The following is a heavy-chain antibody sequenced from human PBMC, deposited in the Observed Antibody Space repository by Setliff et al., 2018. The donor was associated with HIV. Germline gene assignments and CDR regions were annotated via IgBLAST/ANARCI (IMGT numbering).Heavy chain of an antibody. CDR3: AVTGYSSSWYLRSFDY. D-gene: IGHD6-13*01. CDR2: INHSGST. CDR1: GGSFSGYY. V-gene: IGHV4-34*01. J-gene: IGHJ4*02. Sequence: SETLSLTCAVYGGSFSGYYWSWIRQPPGKGLEWIGEINHSGSTNYNPSLKSRVTISVDTSKNQFSLKLSSVTAADTAVYYCAVTGYSSSWYLRSFDYWGQGTLVTFSS.